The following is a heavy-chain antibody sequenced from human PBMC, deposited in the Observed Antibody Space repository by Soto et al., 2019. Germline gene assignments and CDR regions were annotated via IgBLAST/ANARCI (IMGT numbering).Heavy chain of an antibody. CDR1: GGTFSSYA. V-gene: IGHV1-69*01. J-gene: IGHJ4*02. D-gene: IGHD5-18*01. Sequence: QVQLVQSGAEVKKPGSSVKVSCKASGGTFSSYAISWVRQAPGQGLEWMGGIIPIFGTANYAQKFQGRVTITADESTSTAYMELSRLRSEDTAVYYCARDLPSYGRRGPFDYWGQGTLVTVSS. CDR3: ARDLPSYGRRGPFDY. CDR2: IIPIFGTA.